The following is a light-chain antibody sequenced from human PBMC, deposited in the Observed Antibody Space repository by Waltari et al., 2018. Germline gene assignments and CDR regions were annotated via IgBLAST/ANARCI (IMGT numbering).Light chain of an antibody. CDR3: SSYAGSNNLGV. V-gene: IGLV2-8*01. CDR1: SSDVGGYNY. CDR2: EVS. Sequence: QSALTQPPSASGSPGQSVTISCTGTSSDVGGYNYVSWYQQHPAKAPKFMIYEVSKRPSGVPGRCSGSKSGNTASLTVSGLQAEDEADYYCSSYAGSNNLGVFGTGTKVTVL. J-gene: IGLJ1*01.